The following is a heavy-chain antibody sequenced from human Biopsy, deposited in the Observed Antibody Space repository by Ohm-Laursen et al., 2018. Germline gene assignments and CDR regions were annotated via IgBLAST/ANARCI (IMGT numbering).Heavy chain of an antibody. CDR3: ARAVGIAAAPIDY. CDR2: INSSGSTK. D-gene: IGHD2-15*01. CDR1: GFPVSDYY. Sequence: SLSLSCAASGFPVSDYYMSWIRQAPGRGLEWVSDINSSGSTKYHAESVKGRFTISRDNAMNSVYLQMNGLRGEDTAVYYCARAVGIAAAPIDYWGQGTLVTVSS. V-gene: IGHV3-11*01. J-gene: IGHJ4*02.